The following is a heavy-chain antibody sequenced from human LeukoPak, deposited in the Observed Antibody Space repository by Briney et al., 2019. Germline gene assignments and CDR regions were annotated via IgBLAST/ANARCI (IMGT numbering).Heavy chain of an antibody. Sequence: GRSLRLSCTASGFTFGDYAMNWVRQAPGKGLEWVSYISSSGSTIYYADSVKGRFTISRDNAKNSLYLQMNSLRAEDTAVYYCAELGITMIGGVWGKGTTVTISS. V-gene: IGHV3-48*03. CDR3: AELGITMIGGV. D-gene: IGHD3-10*02. CDR1: GFTFGDYA. CDR2: ISSSGSTI. J-gene: IGHJ6*04.